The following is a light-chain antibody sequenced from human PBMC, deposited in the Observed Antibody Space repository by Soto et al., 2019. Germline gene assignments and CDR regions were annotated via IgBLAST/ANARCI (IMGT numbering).Light chain of an antibody. CDR2: SNN. Sequence: QSVLTQPPSASGTPGQRVTISCSGSSTNLGSNTVNWYQQLPGTAPKLLIYSNNQRPSGVPDRFSGSKSGTSASLAISGLHAEDEADYYCAAWDDSLNGVVFGGGTKLTVL. V-gene: IGLV1-44*01. CDR1: STNLGSNT. J-gene: IGLJ2*01. CDR3: AAWDDSLNGVV.